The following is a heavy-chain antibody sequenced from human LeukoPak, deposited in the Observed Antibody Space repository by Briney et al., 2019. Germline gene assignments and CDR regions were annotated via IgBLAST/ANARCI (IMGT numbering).Heavy chain of an antibody. V-gene: IGHV1-24*01. J-gene: IGHJ4*02. CDR1: GYTFTGYY. CDR3: ATFYDREGNFDY. D-gene: IGHD3-22*01. Sequence: ASVKVSCKASGYTFTGYYMHWVRQAPGKGLEWMGGFDPEDGETIYAQKFQGRVTMTEDTSTDTAYMELSSLRSEDTAVYYCATFYDREGNFDYWGQGTLVTVSS. CDR2: FDPEDGET.